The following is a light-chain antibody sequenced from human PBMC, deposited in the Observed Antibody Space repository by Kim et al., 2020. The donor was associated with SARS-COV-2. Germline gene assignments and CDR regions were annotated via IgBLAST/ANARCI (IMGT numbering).Light chain of an antibody. CDR1: RLGDKY. CDR2: EDK. J-gene: IGLJ2*01. CDR3: QAWDTTTNVI. V-gene: IGLV3-1*01. Sequence: SYELTQPPSVSVSPGQTASIPCSGERLGDKYASWYQQKPGQSPVLIMYEDKKRPSGIPERFSGSNSGSTVTLTISGTQPMDEADYYCQAWDTTTNVIFGGGTQLTVL.